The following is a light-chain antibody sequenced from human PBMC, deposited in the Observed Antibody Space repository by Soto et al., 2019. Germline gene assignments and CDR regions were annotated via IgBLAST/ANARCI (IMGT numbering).Light chain of an antibody. CDR3: QQYNSYST. Sequence: DIQMTQSPSTLSASVGDRVTITCRASQTISNWLAWYQQKPGQAPKLLIYEASTLESGVPSRFSGSGSGTEFTLTISSLQPDDFATYYCQQYNSYSTFGQGTKVDIK. V-gene: IGKV1-5*01. CDR1: QTISNW. J-gene: IGKJ1*01. CDR2: EAS.